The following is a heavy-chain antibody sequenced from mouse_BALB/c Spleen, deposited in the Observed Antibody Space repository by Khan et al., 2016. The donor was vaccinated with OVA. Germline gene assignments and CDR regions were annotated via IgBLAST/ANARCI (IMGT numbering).Heavy chain of an antibody. J-gene: IGHJ4*01. CDR1: GYTFTNYG. V-gene: IGHV9-3-1*01. CDR3: AKPPDITYVINY. D-gene: IGHD1-2*01. Sequence: VVSGPELKKPGETVKISCKASGYTFTNYGMNWVKQAPGKGLKWMGWINTYTGEPTYADDFKGRFAFSLETSASTAYLQINNLKDEDTATDFCAKPPDITYVINYWGRGTTVTVSS. CDR2: INTYTGEP.